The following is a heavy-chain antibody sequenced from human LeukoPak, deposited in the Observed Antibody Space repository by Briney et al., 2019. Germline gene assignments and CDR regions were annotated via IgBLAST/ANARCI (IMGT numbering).Heavy chain of an antibody. CDR1: GFTFSSYA. J-gene: IGHJ3*02. CDR2: ISGSGGST. D-gene: IGHD3-22*01. Sequence: GGSLRLSCAASGFTFSSYAMSWVRQAPGKGLEWVSAISGSGGSTYYADSVKGRFTISRDNSKNTLYLQMNSLRAEDTAVYYCAKSWVYYDSSGYYYEVHEAFDIWGQGTMVTVSS. CDR3: AKSWVYYDSSGYYYEVHEAFDI. V-gene: IGHV3-23*01.